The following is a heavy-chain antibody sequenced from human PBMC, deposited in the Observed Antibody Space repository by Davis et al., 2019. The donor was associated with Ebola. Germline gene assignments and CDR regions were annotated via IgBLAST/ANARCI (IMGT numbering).Heavy chain of an antibody. CDR2: ISGSGDIT. J-gene: IGHJ3*02. Sequence: GESLKISCAASGFIFKNYGLKWVRQAPGEGLEWVSAISGSGDITSYADSVKGRFTVSRDNSISTLYMQMNSLRVEDTAVYFCVKEGFDIWGQGTMVTVSS. CDR3: VKEGFDI. V-gene: IGHV3-23*01. CDR1: GFIFKNYG.